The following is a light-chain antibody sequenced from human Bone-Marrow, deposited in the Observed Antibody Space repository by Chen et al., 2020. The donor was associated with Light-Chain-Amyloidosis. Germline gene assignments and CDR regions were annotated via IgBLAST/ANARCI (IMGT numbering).Light chain of an antibody. CDR1: DLPTKY. V-gene: IGLV3-25*03. Sequence: SYELTQPPSVSVSPGQTARITCSGDDLPTKYAYWYQQKPGQAPVLGIHRDTEGPSGISERLSGSSSGTTATLTISGVQAEDEADYHCQSADSSGTYEVIFGGGTKLTVL. J-gene: IGLJ2*01. CDR2: RDT. CDR3: QSADSSGTYEVI.